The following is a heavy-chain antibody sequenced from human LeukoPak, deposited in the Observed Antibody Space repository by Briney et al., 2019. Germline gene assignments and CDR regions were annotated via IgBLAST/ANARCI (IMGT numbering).Heavy chain of an antibody. CDR1: GSTFSSYA. J-gene: IGHJ3*02. V-gene: IGHV3-23*01. D-gene: IGHD5-12*01. Sequence: GGSLRLSCAASGSTFSSYAISWVRQAPGKGREWVSAISGSGGYTYYADSVKGRFTISRDNSKNTLYLQMNSLRAEDTAVYYCAKNWGATIYYAFDIWGQGTMVTVSS. CDR2: ISGSGGYT. CDR3: AKNWGATIYYAFDI.